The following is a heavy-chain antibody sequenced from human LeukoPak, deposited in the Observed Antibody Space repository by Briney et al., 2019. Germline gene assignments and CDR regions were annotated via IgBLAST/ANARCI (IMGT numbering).Heavy chain of an antibody. CDR1: EFAFHIG. CDR3: AREGLQWLSPRGYFDY. D-gene: IGHD6-19*01. CDR2: LRYDGSNK. J-gene: IGHJ4*02. V-gene: IGHV3-30*02. Sequence: GGSLRLSCAASEFAFHIGVRQAPGKGLEWGAFLRYDGSNKYYADSVKGRFTISRDNSKNTLYLQMYSLRTEDTAVYYCAREGLQWLSPRGYFDYWGQGTLVTVSS.